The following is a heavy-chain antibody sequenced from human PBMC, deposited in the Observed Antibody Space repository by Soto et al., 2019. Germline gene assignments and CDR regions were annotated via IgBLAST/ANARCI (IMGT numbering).Heavy chain of an antibody. V-gene: IGHV3-30*19. CDR3: PRDRDGGNYNYFDN. CDR1: VFIFSAFV. J-gene: IGHJ4*02. CDR2: LSHDGSNK. Sequence: GGSLRVFCAASVFIFSAFVIDWVGQAPGKGLDLVALLSHDGSNKYYADSVRGRFTISRDNSKNTVYLQMNSLRADDTAVYYCPRDRDGGNYNYFDNWGQGTRVTVSS. D-gene: IGHD1-26*01.